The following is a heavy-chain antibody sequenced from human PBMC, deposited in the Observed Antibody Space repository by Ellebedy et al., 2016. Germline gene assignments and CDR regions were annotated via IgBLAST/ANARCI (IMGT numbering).Heavy chain of an antibody. CDR1: GFSFSNYF. Sequence: GESLKISXATSGFSFSNYFMTWIRRAPGKGLEWVATISGAGYTTFFADSVKGRFTISRDNSQNTLYLHMRSLRTEDSAVYYCRPGHYSGSWGQGTLVTVSS. J-gene: IGHJ4*02. CDR2: ISGAGYTT. V-gene: IGHV3-23*01. CDR3: RPGHYSGS.